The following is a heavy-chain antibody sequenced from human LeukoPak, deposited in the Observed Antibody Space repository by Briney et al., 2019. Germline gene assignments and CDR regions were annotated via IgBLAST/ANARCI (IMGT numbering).Heavy chain of an antibody. V-gene: IGHV1-69*13. J-gene: IGHJ3*02. CDR2: IIPIFGTA. Sequence: ASVKVSCKASGYTFTGYYMHWVRQAPGQGLEWMGGIIPIFGTANYAQKFQGRVTITADESTSTAYMELSSLRSEDTGVYYCARETTPVAFDIWGQGTMVTVSS. CDR1: GYTFTGYY. CDR3: ARETTPVAFDI. D-gene: IGHD4-17*01.